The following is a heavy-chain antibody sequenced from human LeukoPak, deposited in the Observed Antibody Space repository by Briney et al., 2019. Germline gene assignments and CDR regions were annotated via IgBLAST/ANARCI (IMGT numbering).Heavy chain of an antibody. CDR1: GYTCTSYG. CDR2: ISAYNGNT. J-gene: IGHJ3*01. D-gene: IGHD3-10*01. V-gene: IGHV1-18*01. CDR3: ARQRFGDVHAFDV. Sequence: ASVKVSCKASGYTCTSYGISWGRQAPGQGLEWMGWISAYNGNTNYAQKLQGRVTMTTDTSTSTAYMELRSLTSDDTAVYYCARQRFGDVHAFDVWGQGTVVSVS.